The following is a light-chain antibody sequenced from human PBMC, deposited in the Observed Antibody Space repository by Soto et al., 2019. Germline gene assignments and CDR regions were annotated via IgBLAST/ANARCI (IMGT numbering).Light chain of an antibody. V-gene: IGLV1-44*01. Sequence: QSALTQAPSVSWTPGQRVTITCSGSSSNIGRNSVNWYQHLPGTAPKLLTHGNNHRPSGVPDRFSGSKSGTSASLAISGLQPEDEADYCCAAWDDSLNEYVFGDGTKVTVL. J-gene: IGLJ1*01. CDR2: GNN. CDR3: AAWDDSLNEYV. CDR1: SSNIGRNS.